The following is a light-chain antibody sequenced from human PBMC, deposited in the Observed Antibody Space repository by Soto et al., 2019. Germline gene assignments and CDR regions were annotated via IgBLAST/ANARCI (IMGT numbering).Light chain of an antibody. Sequence: QSVLTQPASVSGSPGQSITISCTGTSSDVGSYNLVSWYQQHPGKAPKLMIYEDSKQPSGVSNRFSGSKSGNTASLTISGLQAEDEADYYCRSFAGSSTFVVFGGGTKLTVL. CDR2: EDS. CDR1: SSDVGSYNL. V-gene: IGLV2-23*02. CDR3: RSFAGSSTFVV. J-gene: IGLJ2*01.